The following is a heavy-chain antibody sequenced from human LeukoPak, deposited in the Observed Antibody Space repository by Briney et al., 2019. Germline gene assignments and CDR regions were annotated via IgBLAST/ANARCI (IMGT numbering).Heavy chain of an antibody. CDR3: AAPRSIAARHPSFRFNY. J-gene: IGHJ4*02. CDR2: IRYDGIHE. V-gene: IGHV3-30*02. CDR1: GFTFSSYG. D-gene: IGHD6-6*01. Sequence: GGSLRLSCSSSGFTFSSYGFHWVRQAPGKGLEWVAFIRYDGIHEFYADSVKGRFTISRDNSKNTLYLQMNSLRAEDTAVYYCAAPRSIAARHPSFRFNYWGQGTLVTVSS.